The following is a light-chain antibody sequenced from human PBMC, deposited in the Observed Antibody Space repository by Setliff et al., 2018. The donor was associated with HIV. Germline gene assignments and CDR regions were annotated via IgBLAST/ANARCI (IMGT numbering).Light chain of an antibody. CDR2: DVS. CDR3: SSQTSNSTFRV. Sequence: QSALTQPASVSVSPGQAITFSFTGARSDIGDYNYVSWFQQHPAKAPKVMIYDVSKRPSGVSHRFSGSKSGNTAALTISGRQAEGEADYYCSSQTSNSTFRVFGTGTKVTVL. V-gene: IGLV2-14*01. J-gene: IGLJ1*01. CDR1: RSDIGDYNY.